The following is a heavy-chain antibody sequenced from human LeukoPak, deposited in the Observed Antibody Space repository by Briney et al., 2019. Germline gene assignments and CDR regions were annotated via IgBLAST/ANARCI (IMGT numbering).Heavy chain of an antibody. J-gene: IGHJ3*02. Sequence: GGSLRLSCSASGLTVSSNYMSWVPQAPGKGLEWVSVIYSDGSTYYADSVKGRFTISRDNSKNKLYLQMNSLRAEDTAVYFCSRYDLGGAFDIWGQGTMVTVSS. V-gene: IGHV3-53*01. CDR3: SRYDLGGAFDI. CDR2: IYSDGST. D-gene: IGHD3-16*01. CDR1: GLTVSSNY.